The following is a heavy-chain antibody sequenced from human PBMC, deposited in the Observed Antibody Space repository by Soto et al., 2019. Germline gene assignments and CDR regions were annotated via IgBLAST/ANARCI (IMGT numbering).Heavy chain of an antibody. D-gene: IGHD2-2*01. CDR2: INHSGST. CDR3: ARAEGKENIVVVPAAMYYYHGMDV. CDR1: GGSFSGYY. V-gene: IGHV4-34*01. Sequence: SETLSLTCAVYGGSFSGYYWSWIRQPPGKGLEWIGEINHSGSTNYNPSLKSRVTISVDTSKNQFSLKLSSVTAADTAVYYCARAEGKENIVVVPAAMYYYHGMDVWGQGTTVTVSS. J-gene: IGHJ6*02.